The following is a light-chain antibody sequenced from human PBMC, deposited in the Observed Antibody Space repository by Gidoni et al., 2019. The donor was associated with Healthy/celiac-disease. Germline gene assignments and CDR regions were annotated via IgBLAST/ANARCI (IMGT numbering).Light chain of an antibody. CDR3: QQYGSSPRNT. J-gene: IGKJ2*01. CDR2: GAS. Sequence: IVLTQSPGTLSLSPGERATLSCRASQSVSSSYLAWYQQKPGQAPRLLIYGASSRATGIPDRFSGSGSGTDFTLTISRLEPEEFAVYYCQQYGSSPRNTFGQGTKLEIK. CDR1: QSVSSSY. V-gene: IGKV3-20*01.